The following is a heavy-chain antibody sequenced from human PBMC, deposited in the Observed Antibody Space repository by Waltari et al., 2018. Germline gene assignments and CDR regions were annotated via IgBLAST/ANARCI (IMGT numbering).Heavy chain of an antibody. D-gene: IGHD2-15*01. J-gene: IGHJ4*02. CDR2: IHYSGST. CDR1: GGSISSSRYY. Sequence: QLQLQESGPGLVKPSETLSLTCTVSGGSISSSRYYWGWIRQPPGQGLEWIGGIHYSGSTYYNPSLKSRVTISVDTSKNQFSLKLSSVTAADTAVYYCARDRGAVTIGVLGYCSGGSCDGLDYWGQGTLVTVSS. CDR3: ARDRGAVTIGVLGYCSGGSCDGLDY. V-gene: IGHV4-39*07.